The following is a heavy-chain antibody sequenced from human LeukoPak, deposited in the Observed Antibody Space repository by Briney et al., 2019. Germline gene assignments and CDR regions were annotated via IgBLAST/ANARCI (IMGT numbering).Heavy chain of an antibody. D-gene: IGHD3-10*01. Sequence: GASVKVSCKASGYTFTDYSLHWVRQAPGQGLEWMGWINPKSSGTNYAQKFQDRVTMTSDTSISTAYMELMRLRSDDTAVYYCARGLSSMVRGATPPNYWGQGTLVTVSS. V-gene: IGHV1-2*02. CDR3: ARGLSSMVRGATPPNY. J-gene: IGHJ4*02. CDR1: GYTFTDYS. CDR2: INPKSSGT.